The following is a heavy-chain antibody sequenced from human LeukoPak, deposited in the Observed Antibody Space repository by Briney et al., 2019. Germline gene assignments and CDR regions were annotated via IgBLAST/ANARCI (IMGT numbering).Heavy chain of an antibody. CDR1: GFTFSSYW. CDR2: ISSSGDTT. V-gene: IGHV3-23*01. D-gene: IGHD4-17*01. Sequence: PGGSLRLSCAASGFTFSSYWMHWVRQAPGKGLEWVSAISSSGDTTLYVDSVKGRFAISRDNSKNTLYLQMSGLRPEDTAIYYCAKGDYGDYKLIDYWGQGTLVTVSS. J-gene: IGHJ4*02. CDR3: AKGDYGDYKLIDY.